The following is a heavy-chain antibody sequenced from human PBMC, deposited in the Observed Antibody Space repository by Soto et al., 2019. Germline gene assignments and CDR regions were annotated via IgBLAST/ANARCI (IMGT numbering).Heavy chain of an antibody. CDR3: AETSMITFGGVIVRHLTPPRD. V-gene: IGHV3-23*01. Sequence: GGSLRLSCAASGFTFSSYAMSWVRQAPGKGLEWVSAISGSGGSTYYADSVKGRFTISRDNSKNTLYLQMNSLRAEDTAVYYCAETSMITFGGVIVRHLTPPRDWGQGTLVTVSS. CDR1: GFTFSSYA. J-gene: IGHJ4*02. D-gene: IGHD3-16*02. CDR2: ISGSGGST.